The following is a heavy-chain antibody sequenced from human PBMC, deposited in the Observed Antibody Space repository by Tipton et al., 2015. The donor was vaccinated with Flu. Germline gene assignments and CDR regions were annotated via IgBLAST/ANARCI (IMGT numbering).Heavy chain of an antibody. CDR1: SGSITDSRYY. J-gene: IGHJ4*02. D-gene: IGHD1-1*01. CDR2: IYNRETT. Sequence: TLSLTCTVSSGSITDSRYYWGWIRQPPGKGLEWIGSIYNRETTFYNASLKSRVTIYTDTSRNQFSLKLSSVTVADTAVYYCATVGTTGTTGHCWGQGTLVTVSS. CDR3: ATVGTTGTTGHC. V-gene: IGHV4-39*01.